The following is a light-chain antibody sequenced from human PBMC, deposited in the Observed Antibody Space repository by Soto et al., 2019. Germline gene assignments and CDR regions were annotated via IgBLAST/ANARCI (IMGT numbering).Light chain of an antibody. V-gene: IGLV1-40*01. CDR2: GNS. CDR3: QSYDSSLSGSRV. Sequence: QSVLTQPPSVSGAPGQRVTISCTGSSSNIGAGYDVHWYQQLPGTAPKLLIYGNSKRPSGVPDRFSGSKSGTSASLAITGLQVEDEADYYCQSYDSSLSGSRVFGTGTKLTVL. CDR1: SSNIGAGYD. J-gene: IGLJ1*01.